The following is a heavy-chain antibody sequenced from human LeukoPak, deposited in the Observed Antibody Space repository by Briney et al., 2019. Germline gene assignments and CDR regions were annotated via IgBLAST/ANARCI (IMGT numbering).Heavy chain of an antibody. V-gene: IGHV1-2*06. CDR3: ARAGGGSSWPLVVDY. Sequence: ASVKGSCKASGYTFTGYYMHWVRQAPGQGLEWMGRINPNSGGTNYAQKFQGRVTMTRDTPISTAYMELSRLRSDDTAVYYCARAGGGSSWPLVVDYWGQGTLVTVSS. CDR1: GYTFTGYY. CDR2: INPNSGGT. J-gene: IGHJ4*02. D-gene: IGHD6-13*01.